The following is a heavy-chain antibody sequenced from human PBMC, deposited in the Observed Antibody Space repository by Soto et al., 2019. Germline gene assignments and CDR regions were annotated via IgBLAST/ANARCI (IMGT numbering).Heavy chain of an antibody. J-gene: IGHJ6*02. CDR2: IVGGSGNT. D-gene: IGHD6-6*01. V-gene: IGHV1-58*01. CDR1: GFTFTSSA. CDR3: AADRGIAARPDYYYYYGMDV. Sequence: SVKVSCKASGFTFTSSAVQWVRQARGQRLEWIGWIVGGSGNTNYAQKFQERVTITRDMSTSTAYMELSSLRSEDTAVYYCAADRGIAARPDYYYYYGMDVWGQGTTVTVSS.